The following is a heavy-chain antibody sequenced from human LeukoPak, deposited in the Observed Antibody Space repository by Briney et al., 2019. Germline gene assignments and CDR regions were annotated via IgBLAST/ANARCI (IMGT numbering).Heavy chain of an antibody. CDR1: GGSFSGYY. V-gene: IGHV4-34*01. Sequence: SETLSLTCAVYGGSFSGYYWSWIRQPPGKGLEWIGEINHSGCTNYNPSLKSRVTISVDTSKNQFSLKLSSVTAADTAVYYCARGVWGSYRYFDYWGQGTLVTVSS. CDR3: ARGVWGSYRYFDY. CDR2: INHSGCT. J-gene: IGHJ4*02. D-gene: IGHD3-16*02.